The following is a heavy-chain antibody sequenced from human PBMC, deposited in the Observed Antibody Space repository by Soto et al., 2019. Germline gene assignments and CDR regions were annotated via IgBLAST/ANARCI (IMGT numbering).Heavy chain of an antibody. Sequence: PSETLSLTCTVSGGSSSSGGYYWSWVRQPPGKGLEWIGEIYHSGSTNYNPSLKSRVTISVDKSKNQFSLKLSSVTAADTAVYYCARSPDSSGYYPRWYYYGMEVWGQGTTVTVSS. CDR3: ARSPDSSGYYPRWYYYGMEV. CDR2: IYHSGST. CDR1: GGSSSSGGYY. J-gene: IGHJ6*02. V-gene: IGHV4-39*07. D-gene: IGHD3-22*01.